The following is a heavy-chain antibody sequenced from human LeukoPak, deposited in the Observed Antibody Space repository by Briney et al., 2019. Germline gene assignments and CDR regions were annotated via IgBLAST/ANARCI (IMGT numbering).Heavy chain of an antibody. CDR1: GDSITGYY. CDR2: IYYTGNT. Sequence: PSETLSLTCSVSGDSITGYYWGWIRQPPGKGLEWIGNIYYTGNTYYNSSLKSRVTISLDTSKNQFSLKVISMTAADTAAYYCARVSGSGISYYYYYYMDVWGKGTTVTVSS. J-gene: IGHJ6*03. CDR3: ARVSGSGISYYYYYYMDV. D-gene: IGHD3-10*01. V-gene: IGHV4-39*07.